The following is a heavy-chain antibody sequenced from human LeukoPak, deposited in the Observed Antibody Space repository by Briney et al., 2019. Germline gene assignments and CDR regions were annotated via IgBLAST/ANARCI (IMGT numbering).Heavy chain of an antibody. J-gene: IGHJ4*02. CDR2: ISYEGSIN. D-gene: IGHD2-15*01. CDR3: ARDRRYCGGGSCYFDYFFDY. CDR1: GFTFNSYA. Sequence: PGGSLRLSCVASGFTFNSYAVHWVRQAPGKGLEWVAVISYEGSINFYAASVKGRFTISRDNSKNTLYLQMNSLRAEDTALYFCARDRRYCGGGSCYFDYFFDYWGQGTLVTVSS. V-gene: IGHV3-30-3*01.